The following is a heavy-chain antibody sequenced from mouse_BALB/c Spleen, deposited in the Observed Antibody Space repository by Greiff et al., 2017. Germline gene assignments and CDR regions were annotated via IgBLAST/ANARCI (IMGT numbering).Heavy chain of an antibody. CDR1: GDSITSGY. J-gene: IGHJ4*01. CDR2: ISYSGST. V-gene: IGHV3-8*02. CDR3: ARYPSYGNYRAYAMDY. D-gene: IGHD2-10*01. Sequence: EVQLQQSGPSLVKPSQTLSLTCSVTGDSITSGYWNWIRKFPGNKLEYMGYISYSGSTYYNPSLKSRISITRDTSKNQYYLQLNSVTTEDTATYYCARYPSYGNYRAYAMDYWGQGTSVTVSS.